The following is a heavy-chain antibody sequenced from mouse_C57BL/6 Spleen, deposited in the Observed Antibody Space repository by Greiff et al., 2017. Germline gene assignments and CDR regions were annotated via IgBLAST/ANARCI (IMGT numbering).Heavy chain of an antibody. CDR1: GYTFTSYW. J-gene: IGHJ3*01. V-gene: IGHV1-69*01. CDR2: IDPSDSYT. CDR3: ARGAY. Sequence: QVQLQQPGAELVMPGASVKLSCKASGYTFTSYWMHWVKQRPGQGLEWIGEIDPSDSYTNYNQKFKGKSPLTVDKSSSTAYMQLSSLTSEDSVVYYCARGAYWGQGTLVTVSA.